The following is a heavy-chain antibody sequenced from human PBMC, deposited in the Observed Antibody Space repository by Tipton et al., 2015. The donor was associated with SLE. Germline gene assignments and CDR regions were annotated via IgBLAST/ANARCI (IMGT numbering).Heavy chain of an antibody. J-gene: IGHJ4*02. D-gene: IGHD2-15*01. CDR3: ARGPASGRRYFDF. Sequence: GSLRLSCAASGFTFDDYAMHWVRQAPGKGLEWVSVFFGADSTYYADSVKGRFIVSRDSSKNTLFLQMNSLRAEDTAVYYCARGPASGRRYFDFWGQGTLVTVSS. CDR2: FFGADST. CDR1: GFTFDDYA. V-gene: IGHV3-66*01.